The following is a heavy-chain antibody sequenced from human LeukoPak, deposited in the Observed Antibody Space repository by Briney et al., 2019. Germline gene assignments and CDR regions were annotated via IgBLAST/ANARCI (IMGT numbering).Heavy chain of an antibody. CDR2: IVVGSGNT. CDR3: AAVPNANAWYWDDAFDI. CDR1: GFTFTTPA. J-gene: IGHJ3*02. D-gene: IGHD2-8*02. V-gene: IGHV1-58*01. Sequence: SVKVSCKASGFTFTTPAVQWVRQARGQRLEWIGRIVVGSGNTDHAQKFQGRLTITRDISTSTAYMELSSLTSDDTAVYYCAAVPNANAWYWDDAFDIWGQGTMVTVSS.